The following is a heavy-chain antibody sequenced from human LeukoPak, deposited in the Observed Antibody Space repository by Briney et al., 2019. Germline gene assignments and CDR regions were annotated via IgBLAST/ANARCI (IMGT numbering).Heavy chain of an antibody. CDR2: IYQGGST. V-gene: IGHV4-38-2*02. J-gene: IGHJ4*02. Sequence: SETLSLTCTVSGYSISSGYYWGWIRQPPGKGLEWIGAIYQGGSTYYNPSLKSRVTISMDASKNQISLSLRSATAADTAVYYCASGLMVRGSFSGDYWGQGTLVTVSS. CDR1: GYSISSGYY. CDR3: ASGLMVRGSFSGDY. D-gene: IGHD3-10*01.